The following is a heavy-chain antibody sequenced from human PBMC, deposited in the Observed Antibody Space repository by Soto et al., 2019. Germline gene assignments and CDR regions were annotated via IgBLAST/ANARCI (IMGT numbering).Heavy chain of an antibody. CDR3: ARVEWCMLSGSAQPNYYYYYYMDV. V-gene: IGHV3-21*01. J-gene: IGHJ6*03. Sequence: PGGSLRLSCAASGFTFSSYSMNWVRQAPGRGLEWVSSISSSSSYIYYADSVKGRFTISRDNAKNSLYLRMNSLRAEDTAVYYCARVEWCMLSGSAQPNYYYYYYMDVWGKGTTVTVSS. CDR2: ISSSSSYI. D-gene: IGHD2-8*01. CDR1: GFTFSSYS.